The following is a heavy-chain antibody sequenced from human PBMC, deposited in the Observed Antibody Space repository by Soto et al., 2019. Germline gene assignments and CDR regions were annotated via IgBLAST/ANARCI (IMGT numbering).Heavy chain of an antibody. Sequence: ASVTVSCKASGYTFTSYDIDWVRQATGQGLEWMGWMNPNSGNTGYAQKFQGRVTMTRNTSISTAYMELSSLRSEDTAVYYCARAGSGLRYFDWSNYYYYYMDVWGKGTTVTVSS. CDR2: MNPNSGNT. CDR1: GYTFTSYD. CDR3: ARAGSGLRYFDWSNYYYYYMDV. J-gene: IGHJ6*03. V-gene: IGHV1-8*01. D-gene: IGHD3-9*01.